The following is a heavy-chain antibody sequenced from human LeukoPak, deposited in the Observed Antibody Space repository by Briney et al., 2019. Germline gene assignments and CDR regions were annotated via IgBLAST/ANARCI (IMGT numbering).Heavy chain of an antibody. CDR1: GFTFSDYY. J-gene: IGHJ4*02. Sequence: PGGSLRLSCAASGFTFSDYYMSWIRQAPGKGLEWVSYISSSGSTIYYADSVKGRFTISRDNAKNSLYLRMNSLRAEDTAVYYCARTACSSTSCAFDYWGQGTLVTVSS. CDR2: ISSSGSTI. V-gene: IGHV3-11*01. D-gene: IGHD2-2*01. CDR3: ARTACSSTSCAFDY.